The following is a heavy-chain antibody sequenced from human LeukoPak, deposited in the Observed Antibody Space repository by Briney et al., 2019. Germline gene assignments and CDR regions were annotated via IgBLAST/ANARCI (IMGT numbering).Heavy chain of an antibody. V-gene: IGHV1-46*01. CDR1: GYTFSSYY. CDR2: INPSGGST. CDR3: ARDYCSSTSCYFRGGNWFDP. D-gene: IGHD2-2*01. J-gene: IGHJ5*02. Sequence: ASVKVSCKAPGYTFSSYYMHWVRQAPGQGLEWMGIINPSGGSTSYAQKFQGRVTMTRDMSTSTVYMELSSLRSEDTAVYYCARDYCSSTSCYFRGGNWFDPWGQGTLVTVSS.